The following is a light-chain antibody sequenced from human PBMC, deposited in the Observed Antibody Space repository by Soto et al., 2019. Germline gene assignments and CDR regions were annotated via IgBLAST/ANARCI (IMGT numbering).Light chain of an antibody. CDR3: CSYAGSSTHV. V-gene: IGLV2-23*01. Sequence: QSVLTQPASVSGSPGQSITLSCTGTSSDVGSYNLVSWYQQHPGKAPKLMIYEGSKRPSGVSNRFSGSKSGNTAALTISGLQAEDEADYYCCSYAGSSTHVFGTGTKLTVL. CDR1: SSDVGSYNL. J-gene: IGLJ1*01. CDR2: EGS.